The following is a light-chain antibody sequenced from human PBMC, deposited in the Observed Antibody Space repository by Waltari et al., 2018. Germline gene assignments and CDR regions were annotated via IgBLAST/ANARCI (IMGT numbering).Light chain of an antibody. CDR2: EVT. J-gene: IGLJ1*01. Sequence: QSALTQPASVSGSPGQSITISCTGTSRYVGTYNQVSWYQQQPVKAPKLMIYEVTRRPSGVSSRFSASRSGNTASLTISGLQAEDEADYYCCSYNDGPYVFGTGTKVTVL. CDR1: SRYVGTYNQ. V-gene: IGLV2-23*02. CDR3: CSYNDGPYV.